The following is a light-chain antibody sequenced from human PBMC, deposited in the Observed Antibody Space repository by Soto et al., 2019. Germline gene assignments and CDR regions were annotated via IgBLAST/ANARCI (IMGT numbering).Light chain of an antibody. CDR2: DAS. CDR3: QQRSNWQGT. V-gene: IGKV3D-20*02. J-gene: IGKJ1*01. CDR1: QSVSSNY. Sequence: EIVMTQSPATLSVSPGERATLSCRASQSVSSNYLAWYQQKPGQAPRLLIYDASNRATGIPARFSGSGSGTDFTLTISSLEPEDFAVYYCQQRSNWQGTFGQGTKVDIK.